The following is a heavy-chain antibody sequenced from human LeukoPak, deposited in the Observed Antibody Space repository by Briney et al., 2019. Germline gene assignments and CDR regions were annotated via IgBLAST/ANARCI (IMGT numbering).Heavy chain of an antibody. J-gene: IGHJ4*02. CDR2: ISASGEST. V-gene: IGHV3-23*01. Sequence: GDSLRLSCAASGFTFSSHATNWVRQAPGKGLEWVSTISASGESTYYADSVKGRFTISRDNSKNTLYLQMNRLRAEDTALYSCAKAPGGAYGFFDYWGQGALVIVSS. CDR3: AKAPGGAYGFFDY. D-gene: IGHD4-17*01. CDR1: GFTFSSHA.